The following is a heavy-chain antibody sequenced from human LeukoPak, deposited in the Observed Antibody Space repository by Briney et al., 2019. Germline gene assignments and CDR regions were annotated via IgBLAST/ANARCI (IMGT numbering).Heavy chain of an antibody. V-gene: IGHV4-31*03. CDR1: GGSISSGGYY. J-gene: IGHJ5*02. Sequence: SETLSLTCTVSGGSISSGGYYWSWIRQHPGKGLEWIGYIYYSGSTYYNPSLKSRVTISVDTSKNQFSLKLSSVTAAATAVYYCARAPGEYYGSGSYLNWFDPWGQGTLVTVSS. D-gene: IGHD3-10*01. CDR2: IYYSGST. CDR3: ARAPGEYYGSGSYLNWFDP.